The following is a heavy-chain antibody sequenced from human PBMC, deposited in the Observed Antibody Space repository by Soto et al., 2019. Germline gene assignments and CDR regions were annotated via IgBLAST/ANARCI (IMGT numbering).Heavy chain of an antibody. CDR2: IYSGGST. CDR1: WFTVSSNY. V-gene: IGHV3-53*01. J-gene: IGHJ4*02. CDR3: ASRYYYDSSGYQPIDY. Sequence: VGSLRLSCAASWFTVSSNYMSWVRQAPGKGLEWVSVIYSGGSTYYADSVKGRFTISRDNSKNTLYLQMNSLRAEDTAVYYCASRYYYDSSGYQPIDYWGQGTLVTVSS. D-gene: IGHD3-22*01.